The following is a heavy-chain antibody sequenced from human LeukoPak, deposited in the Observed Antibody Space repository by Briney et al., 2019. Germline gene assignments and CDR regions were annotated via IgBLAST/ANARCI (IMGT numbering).Heavy chain of an antibody. V-gene: IGHV1-2*06. D-gene: IGHD2-15*01. Sequence: ASVKVFCKASGYTFTGYYMHWGRQAPGQGLEWMGPINPNSGGTNYAQKVQGRATMTRDTSISTAYMELSRLRSDDTAVYYCARGGSVVWGQGTLVTVSS. CDR2: INPNSGGT. CDR3: ARGGSVV. CDR1: GYTFTGYY. J-gene: IGHJ4*02.